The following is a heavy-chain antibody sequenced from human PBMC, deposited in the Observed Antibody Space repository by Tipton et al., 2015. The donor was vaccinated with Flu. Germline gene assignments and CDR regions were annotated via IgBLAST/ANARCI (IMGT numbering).Heavy chain of an antibody. CDR3: ARGIGGLY. Sequence: TLSLTCTVSGVSISTYYWSWFRQPAGKRLEWIGRIHSSGSAYYNPSLQSRVSVSIDTSKNQFSLRVTSVTAADTAVYYCARGIGGLYWGQGILVTVSS. CDR1: GVSISTYY. D-gene: IGHD3-16*01. CDR2: IHSSGSA. J-gene: IGHJ4*02. V-gene: IGHV4-4*07.